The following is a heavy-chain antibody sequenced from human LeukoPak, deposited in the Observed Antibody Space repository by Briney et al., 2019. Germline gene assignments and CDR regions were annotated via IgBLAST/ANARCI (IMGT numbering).Heavy chain of an antibody. V-gene: IGHV3-73*01. CDR2: IRSKVNSYAT. J-gene: IGHJ4*02. CDR3: TRLDISSGWSFDY. D-gene: IGHD6-19*01. Sequence: GGSLKLSCAASGFTFSDSAIHWVRQASGKGLEWVGRIRSKVNSYATAYAASVKGRFTISRDDSKNTAYLQMDSLKTEDTAVYYCTRLDISSGWSFDYWGQGTLVTVPS. CDR1: GFTFSDSA.